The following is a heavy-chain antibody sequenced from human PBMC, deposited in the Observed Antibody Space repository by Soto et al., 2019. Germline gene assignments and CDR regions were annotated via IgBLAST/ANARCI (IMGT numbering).Heavy chain of an antibody. CDR1: GYTFTGYY. CDR3: ARGDLTVIVVVLPSFDC. D-gene: IGHD3-22*01. CDR2: INPNSGGT. Sequence: ASVEVSCKASGYTFTGYYMHWVLQAPGQGLEWMGWINPNSGGTNYAQKFQGRVTMTRDTSIRTAYMEMSRLRSDDTAVYNCARGDLTVIVVVLPSFDCWGQVTLVIFSS. V-gene: IGHV1-2*02. J-gene: IGHJ4*02.